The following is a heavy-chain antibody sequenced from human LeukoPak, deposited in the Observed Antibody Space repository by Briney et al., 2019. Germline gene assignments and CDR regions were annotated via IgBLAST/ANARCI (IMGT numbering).Heavy chain of an antibody. Sequence: PGGSLRLSCAASGFTFSSYAMSWVRQAPGKGLEWVANIKQDGSEKYYVDSVKGRFTISRDNAKNSLYLQMNSLRAEDTAVCYCARNTDYYYYYYMDVWGKRTTVTVSS. J-gene: IGHJ6*03. CDR2: IKQDGSEK. D-gene: IGHD2/OR15-2a*01. V-gene: IGHV3-7*01. CDR3: ARNTDYYYYYYMDV. CDR1: GFTFSSYA.